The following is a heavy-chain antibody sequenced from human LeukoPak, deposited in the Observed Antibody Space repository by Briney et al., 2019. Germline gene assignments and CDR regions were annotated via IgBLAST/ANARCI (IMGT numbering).Heavy chain of an antibody. CDR3: ARDVGSPYCSGGSCPLGY. CDR2: MYHGGST. V-gene: IGHV4-59*01. J-gene: IGHJ4*02. CDR1: GGSISTYY. Sequence: SETLSLTCTVSGGSISTYYWTWIRQPPGKGLEWIGYMYHGGSTNYNPSLKGRVTISGDTSKNQFSLKLSSVTAADTAVYYCARDVGSPYCSGGSCPLGYWGQGILVTVSS. D-gene: IGHD2-15*01.